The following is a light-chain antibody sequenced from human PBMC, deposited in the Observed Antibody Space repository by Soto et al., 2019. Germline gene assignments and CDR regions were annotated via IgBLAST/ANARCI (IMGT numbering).Light chain of an antibody. Sequence: VLLTHSPGTLSLSPLERATLSCGSSQSVSNNYLAWYQQKPVQAPRLLIYGAPNRATGIPDRFSGSGSGTDFNLTISRLEPEDFAVYSCQQYGRSGQFGKGTXVEIK. CDR2: GAP. J-gene: IGKJ1*01. V-gene: IGKV3-20*01. CDR1: QSVSNNY. CDR3: QQYGRSGQ.